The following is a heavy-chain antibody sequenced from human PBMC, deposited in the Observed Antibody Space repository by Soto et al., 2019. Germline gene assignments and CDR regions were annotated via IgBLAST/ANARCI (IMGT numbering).Heavy chain of an antibody. V-gene: IGHV4-31*03. CDR1: GGSVNNANYF. CDR3: ARDADYGGSRGGMYV. CDR2: IYYSGST. Sequence: QVRLEESGPGLVKPSETLSLICSVSGGSVNNANYFWNWIRHHPENGLEWIGYIYYSGSTRYNPSFKTRATLSIDTSKNQFSLRLNSATVADTAVYFCARDADYGGSRGGMYVWGRGTTVTVSS. J-gene: IGHJ6*02. D-gene: IGHD4-17*01.